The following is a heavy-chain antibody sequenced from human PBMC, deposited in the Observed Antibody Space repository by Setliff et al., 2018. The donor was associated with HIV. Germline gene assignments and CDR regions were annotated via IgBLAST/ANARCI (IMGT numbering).Heavy chain of an antibody. V-gene: IGHV1-18*01. CDR2: ISAYNGNT. J-gene: IGHJ6*02. CDR3: ARLGSGWSDSYYYAMDV. D-gene: IGHD6-19*01. Sequence: GASVKVSCKASGYTFTSYGMSWVRQAPGQGLEWMGWISAYNGNTHYAQKLQGRVTMTTDTSTSTAYMELRSLRSDDTAVYYCARLGSGWSDSYYYAMDVWGQGTTVTVSS. CDR1: GYTFTSYG.